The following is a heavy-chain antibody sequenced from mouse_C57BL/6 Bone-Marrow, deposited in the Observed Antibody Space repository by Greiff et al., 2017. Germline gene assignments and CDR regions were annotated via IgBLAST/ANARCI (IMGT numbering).Heavy chain of an antibody. CDR1: GYAFSSSW. D-gene: IGHD1-1*01. CDR3: ANYYGSSYSYYFDY. J-gene: IGHJ2*01. CDR2: IYPGDGDT. V-gene: IGHV1-82*01. Sequence: VKLQESGPELVKPGASVKISCKASGYAFSSSWMNWVKQRPGKGLEWIGRIYPGDGDTNYNGKFKGKATLTADKSSSTAYMQLSSLTSEDSAVYFCANYYGSSYSYYFDYWGQGTTLTVSS.